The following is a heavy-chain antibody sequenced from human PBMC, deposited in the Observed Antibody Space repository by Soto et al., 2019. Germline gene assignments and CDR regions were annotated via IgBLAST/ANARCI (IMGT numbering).Heavy chain of an antibody. D-gene: IGHD3-9*01. CDR3: ASAGYDTPFDY. Sequence: SATLSVTCTVSGGCVGSGSYYWSWIRQTPAKGLEWIGYIYYSGSTNYIPSLKSRVTISVVTSKSQFSLKLSSVTAADTAVYYCASAGYDTPFDYLGQGTLVTVSS. CDR1: GGCVGSGSYY. CDR2: IYYSGST. J-gene: IGHJ4*02. V-gene: IGHV4-61*01.